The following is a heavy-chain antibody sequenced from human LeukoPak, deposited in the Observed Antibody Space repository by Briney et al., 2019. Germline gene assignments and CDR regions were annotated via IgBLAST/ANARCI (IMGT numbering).Heavy chain of an antibody. V-gene: IGHV1-69*06. CDR1: GGTFNSYA. J-gene: IGHJ4*02. Sequence: GASVKVSCKASGGTFNSYAISWVRQAPGQGLEWMGGIIPIFGTANYAQKFQGRVTITADKSTSTAYMELSSLRSEDTAVYYCARGESYDILTGYYSWGQGTLVTVSS. CDR3: ARGESYDILTGYYS. D-gene: IGHD3-9*01. CDR2: IIPIFGTA.